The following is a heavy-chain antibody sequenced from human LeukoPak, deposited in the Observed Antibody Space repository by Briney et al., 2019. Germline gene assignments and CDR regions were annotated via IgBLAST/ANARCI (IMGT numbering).Heavy chain of an antibody. CDR3: ARPSYYYDSSGYYQYYFDY. CDR2: INHSGST. D-gene: IGHD3-22*01. CDR1: GGSFSGYY. Sequence: PSETLSLTCAVYGGSFSGYYWSWIRHPPGKGLHLIGRINHSGSTNYNPSLKSRVTISVDTSKNQFSLKLSSVTAADTAVYYCARPSYYYDSSGYYQYYFDYWGQGTLVTVSS. J-gene: IGHJ4*02. V-gene: IGHV4-34*01.